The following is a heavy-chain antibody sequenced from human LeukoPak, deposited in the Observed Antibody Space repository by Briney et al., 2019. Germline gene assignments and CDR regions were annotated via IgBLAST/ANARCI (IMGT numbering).Heavy chain of an antibody. CDR2: ISYDGSNK. CDR1: GFTFSSYA. CDR3: AKDSDYYSSGWGEPNWFDP. Sequence: GRSLRLSCAASGFTFSSYAMHWVRQAPGKGLEWVAVISYDGSNKYYADSVKGRFTISRDNSKNTLYLQMNSLRAEDTAVYYCAKDSDYYSSGWGEPNWFDPWGQGTLVTVSS. J-gene: IGHJ5*02. V-gene: IGHV3-30-3*01. D-gene: IGHD6-19*01.